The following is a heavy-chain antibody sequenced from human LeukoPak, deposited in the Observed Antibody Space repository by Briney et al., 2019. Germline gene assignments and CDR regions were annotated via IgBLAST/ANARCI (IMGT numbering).Heavy chain of an antibody. Sequence: GASVKVSCKASGYTFTSYGISWVRQAPGQGLEWMGWISAYNGNTNYAQKLQGRVTMTTDTSTSTAYMELRSLRSDDTAVYYCARAQWRYCSGGSCYSNDYWGQGTLVTVSS. CDR3: ARAQWRYCSGGSCYSNDY. J-gene: IGHJ4*02. CDR1: GYTFTSYG. V-gene: IGHV1-18*01. CDR2: ISAYNGNT. D-gene: IGHD2-15*01.